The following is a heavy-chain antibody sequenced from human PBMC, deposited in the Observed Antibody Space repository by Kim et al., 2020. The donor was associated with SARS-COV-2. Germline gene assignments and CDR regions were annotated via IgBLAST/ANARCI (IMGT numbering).Heavy chain of an antibody. CDR2: IYPGDSDT. Sequence: GESLKISCKGSGYSFTSYWIGWVRQMPGKGLEWMGIIYPGDSDTRYSPSFQGQVTISADKSISTAYLQWSSLKASDTAMYYCARHVAVAGTNYYYYGMDVWGQGTTVTVSS. D-gene: IGHD6-19*01. V-gene: IGHV5-51*01. J-gene: IGHJ6*02. CDR3: ARHVAVAGTNYYYYGMDV. CDR1: GYSFTSYW.